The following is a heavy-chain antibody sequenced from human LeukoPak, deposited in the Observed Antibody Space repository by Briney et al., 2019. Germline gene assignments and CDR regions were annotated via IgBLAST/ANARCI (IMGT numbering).Heavy chain of an antibody. CDR2: ISGSGGDT. J-gene: IGHJ4*02. CDR3: AKAHYDYGVPDFDY. Sequence: GGSLRLSCAASGLTFSSYAMTWVRQAPGKGLEWVSAISGSGGDTYYADSVKGRFTISRDNSKNTLYLQMNSLRAEDTAVYYCAKAHYDYGVPDFDYWGQGTLVTVSS. CDR1: GLTFSSYA. V-gene: IGHV3-23*01. D-gene: IGHD4-17*01.